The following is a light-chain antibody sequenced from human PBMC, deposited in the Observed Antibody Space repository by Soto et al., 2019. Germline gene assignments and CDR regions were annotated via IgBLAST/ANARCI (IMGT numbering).Light chain of an antibody. CDR3: SSNTSDSTLV. Sequence: QSALTQPASVSGSPGQSIDISCTGTSTDGGGYNYVSWYQQHPGKAPKLMIYEVSNRPSGVSNRFSGAKSGNTASLTISGLQAEDGAAYYCSSNTSDSTLVFGGGAKVTVL. V-gene: IGLV2-14*01. J-gene: IGLJ3*02. CDR2: EVS. CDR1: STDGGGYNY.